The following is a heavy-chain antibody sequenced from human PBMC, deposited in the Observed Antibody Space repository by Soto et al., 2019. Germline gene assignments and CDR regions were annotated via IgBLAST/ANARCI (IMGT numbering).Heavy chain of an antibody. J-gene: IGHJ4*02. Sequence: PSETLSPTCTVSGSSITTGGYYWIWIRHLPGKGLEGIGHRYYSESTYYNPSLKRRVSISLDTSKNQFSLKLSFVTAADTAMYYCARTKCSGGSCYSWSLDYWGQGTPVTVSS. CDR2: RYYSEST. V-gene: IGHV4-31*03. CDR3: ARTKCSGGSCYSWSLDY. CDR1: GSSITTGGYY. D-gene: IGHD2-15*01.